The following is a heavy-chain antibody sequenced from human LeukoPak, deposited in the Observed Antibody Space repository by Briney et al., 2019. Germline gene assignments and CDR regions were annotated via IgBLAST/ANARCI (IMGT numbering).Heavy chain of an antibody. Sequence: SETLSLTCTVSGGSISSGSYYWSWIRQPAGKGLEWIGRIYTSGSTNYNPSLRSRVTISVDTSKNQFSLKLSSVTAADTAVYYCARVGSKDYYDSSGYYYGAFDIWGQGTMVTVPS. CDR3: ARVGSKDYYDSSGYYYGAFDI. J-gene: IGHJ3*02. CDR2: IYTSGST. CDR1: GGSISSGSYY. D-gene: IGHD3-22*01. V-gene: IGHV4-61*02.